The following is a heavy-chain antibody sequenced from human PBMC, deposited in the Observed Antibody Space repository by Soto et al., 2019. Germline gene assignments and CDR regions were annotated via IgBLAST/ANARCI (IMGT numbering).Heavy chain of an antibody. Sequence: QVQLVQSGAEVKKPGSSVKVSCKASGGTFSSYAISWVRQAPGQGLEWMGGIIPIFGTANYAQKFQGRVTITADESTSTAYMELSRLRSEDTAVYYCARDLGSGGYSYEGGYYFDCWGQGTLVTVSS. CDR1: GGTFSSYA. CDR3: ARDLGSGGYSYEGGYYFDC. J-gene: IGHJ4*02. V-gene: IGHV1-69*01. D-gene: IGHD5-18*01. CDR2: IIPIFGTA.